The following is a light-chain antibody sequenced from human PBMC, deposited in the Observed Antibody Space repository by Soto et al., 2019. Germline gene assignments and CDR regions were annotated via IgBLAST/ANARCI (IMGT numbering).Light chain of an antibody. CDR3: SSYTGSRAPLV. V-gene: IGLV2-14*01. J-gene: IGLJ2*01. Sequence: QCVLTQPASVSGSPGQSITISCTGTSSDVGRYNYVSWYQQHPGKAPKLMIFDVSNRPSGVSNRFSGSKSGNTASLTISGLQAEDEADYYCSSYTGSRAPLVIGGGTKLTVL. CDR1: SSDVGRYNY. CDR2: DVS.